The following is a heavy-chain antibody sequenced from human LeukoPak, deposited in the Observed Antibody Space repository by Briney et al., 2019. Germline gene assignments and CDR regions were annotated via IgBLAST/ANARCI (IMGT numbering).Heavy chain of an antibody. V-gene: IGHV4-4*07. J-gene: IGHJ6*02. D-gene: IGHD3-3*01. CDR1: GGSISSYY. CDR3: ASRPDYDFWSGYVSGLYGMDV. Sequence: SETLSLTCTVSGGSISSYYWSWIRQPAGKGLEWIGRIYTSGSTNYNPSLKSRVTMSVDTSKNQFSLKLSSVTAADTAVYYCASRPDYDFWSGYVSGLYGMDVWGQGTTVTVSS. CDR2: IYTSGST.